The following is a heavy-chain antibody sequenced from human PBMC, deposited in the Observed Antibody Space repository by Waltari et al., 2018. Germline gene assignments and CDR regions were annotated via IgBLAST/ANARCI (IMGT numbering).Heavy chain of an antibody. CDR1: GASISSPY. CDR2: TYHNGAT. D-gene: IGHD3-3*01. J-gene: IGHJ4*02. Sequence: QVQLQESGPRLVKPSETLSLTCSVSGASISSPYWSWIRQSPGKGLEWLGYTYHNGATNYNPSLERRVTISGDTSMNQFSLRLSSVTTADTAVYYCARGRSAGGFFTFDSWGQGALVTVSS. CDR3: ARGRSAGGFFTFDS. V-gene: IGHV4-59*11.